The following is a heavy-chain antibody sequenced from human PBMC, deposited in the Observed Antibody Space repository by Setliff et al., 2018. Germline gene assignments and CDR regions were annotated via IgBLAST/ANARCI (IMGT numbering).Heavy chain of an antibody. D-gene: IGHD3-3*01. CDR3: RFWSHNYHDDY. Sequence: SETLSLTCTVSGDSISSSTYHWGWIRQSPGKGLEWIGSIYHSGSSYYNSSLRSRVTISVDTSKKQLSLKLSTVTAADTAVYYCRFWSHNYHDDYWGQGTLVTVSS. J-gene: IGHJ4*02. CDR1: GDSISSSTYH. CDR2: IYHSGSS. V-gene: IGHV4-39*07.